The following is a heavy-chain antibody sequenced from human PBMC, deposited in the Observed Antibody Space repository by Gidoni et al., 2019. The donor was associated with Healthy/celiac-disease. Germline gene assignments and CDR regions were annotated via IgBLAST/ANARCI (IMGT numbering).Heavy chain of an antibody. D-gene: IGHD6-13*01. Sequence: QVQLQQWGAGLLKPSETLSLTCAVYGGSFSGYYWSWLRQPPGKGLEWIGEINHSGSTNYNPSLKSRVTISVDTSKNQFSLKLSSVTAADTAVYYCAREEGYSSSWYPARRDVDAFDIWGQGTMVTVSS. CDR1: GGSFSGYY. CDR2: INHSGST. CDR3: AREEGYSSSWYPARRDVDAFDI. J-gene: IGHJ3*02. V-gene: IGHV4-34*01.